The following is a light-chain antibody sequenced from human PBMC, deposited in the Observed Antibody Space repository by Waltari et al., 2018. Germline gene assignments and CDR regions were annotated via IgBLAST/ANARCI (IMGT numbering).Light chain of an antibody. V-gene: IGKV1-5*03. CDR3: QQYNSDSRT. CDR2: RAS. CDR1: QSISTW. J-gene: IGKJ1*01. Sequence: DIQMTQSPSTLSASVGDRVTITCRASQSISTWLAWYKQKPGKAPKLLIYRASSLESGVPSRFSGSGSGTEFTLTISSLQPDEFATYYCQQYNSDSRTFGQGTKVEIK.